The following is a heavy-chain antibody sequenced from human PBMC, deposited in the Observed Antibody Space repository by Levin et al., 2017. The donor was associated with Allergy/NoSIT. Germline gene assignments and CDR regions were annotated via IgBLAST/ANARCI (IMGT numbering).Heavy chain of an antibody. Sequence: QAGGSLRLSCAASGVSVNSNYMTWVRQAPGKGLEWVSVLYAGGNTYYTDSVKGRFTISRDNSKNTLYLQMTSLRAEDTAMYYCSIYSYGSLDFWGQGTMVTVSS. CDR1: GVSVNSNY. V-gene: IGHV3-53*01. CDR3: SIYSYGSLDF. D-gene: IGHD5-18*01. J-gene: IGHJ3*01. CDR2: LYAGGNT.